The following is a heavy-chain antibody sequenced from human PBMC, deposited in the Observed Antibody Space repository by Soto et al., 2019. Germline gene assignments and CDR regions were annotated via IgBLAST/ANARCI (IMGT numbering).Heavy chain of an antibody. CDR1: GGSINSANYY. D-gene: IGHD6-19*01. CDR3: VRHQRYSSGWYIDY. Sequence: SETLSLTCTVSGGSINSANYYWGWIRQPPGKGLEWIGNVYYRETTYYNPSFKGRVTISVDTSKNQFSLKLSSVTAADSAVFFCVRHQRYSSGWYIDYWGQGTPVTVSS. V-gene: IGHV4-39*01. CDR2: VYYRETT. J-gene: IGHJ4*02.